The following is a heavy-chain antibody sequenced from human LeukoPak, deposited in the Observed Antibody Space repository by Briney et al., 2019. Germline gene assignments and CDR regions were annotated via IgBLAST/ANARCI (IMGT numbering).Heavy chain of an antibody. CDR2: INHSGST. CDR1: GGSFSGYY. D-gene: IGHD2-8*01. J-gene: IGHJ4*02. Sequence: SETLSLTCAVYGGSFSGYYWSWIRQPPGKGLEWIGEINHSGSTNYNPSLKSRVTISVDTSKNQFSLKLSSVTAADTAVYYCASVYYPAGYWGQGTLVTVSS. V-gene: IGHV4-34*01. CDR3: ASVYYPAGY.